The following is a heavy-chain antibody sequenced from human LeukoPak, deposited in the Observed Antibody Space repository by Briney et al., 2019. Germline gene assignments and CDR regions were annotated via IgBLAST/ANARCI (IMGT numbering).Heavy chain of an antibody. CDR3: ARDCSNGVCYPRDY. CDR2: ITTYNGEK. Sequence: ASVRVSCKTSGYTLSEYGISWVRQAPGQGLEGVGWITTYNGEKIYSQRFQGRVTMTTDTSSGTYYMELRNLRSDDTAIYYCARDCSNGVCYPRDYWGQGTQVVVST. J-gene: IGHJ4*02. V-gene: IGHV1-18*01. CDR1: GYTLSEYG. D-gene: IGHD2-8*01.